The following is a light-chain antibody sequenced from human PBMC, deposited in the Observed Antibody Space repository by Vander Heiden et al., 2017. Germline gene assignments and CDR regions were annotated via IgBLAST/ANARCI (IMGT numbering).Light chain of an antibody. CDR3: QRSYSTPSS. J-gene: IGKJ1*01. CDR1: QSISSY. V-gene: IGKV1-39*01. CDR2: AAS. Sequence: DIEMTQSPSSLSASVGDRVTITCRASQSISSYLNWYQQKPWKPPKLLIYAASSLQSAVQSTFTRCGSGTDFTLTISSLQPEDFATYYCQRSYSTPSSFRQGTNVELK.